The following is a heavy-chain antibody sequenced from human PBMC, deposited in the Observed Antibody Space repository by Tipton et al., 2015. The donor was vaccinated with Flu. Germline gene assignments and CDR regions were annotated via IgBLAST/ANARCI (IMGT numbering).Heavy chain of an antibody. CDR3: ARDRWEYIRGFDS. CDR2: INHSGST. CDR1: SGSFSGYF. Sequence: GLVKPSETLPLTCAVYSGSFSGYFWSWIRQPPGKGLEWIGEINHSGSTNYNPSLKSRVTISVDTSKNQFSLQLTSVTAADTAVYYCARDRWEYIRGFDSWGQGTLVTVSP. D-gene: IGHD2/OR15-2a*01. V-gene: IGHV4-34*01. J-gene: IGHJ4*02.